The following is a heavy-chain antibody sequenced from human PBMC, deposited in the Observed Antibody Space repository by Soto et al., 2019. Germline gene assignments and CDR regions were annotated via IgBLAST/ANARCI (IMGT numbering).Heavy chain of an antibody. CDR3: AREGGESSDGLCYFDS. D-gene: IGHD3-16*01. CDR1: GGSTSSDNY. V-gene: IGHV4-30-4*01. CDR2: IYYSGNT. Sequence: SETLSLTYTVSGGSTSSDNYWSWIRQPPGKGLEWIGHIYYSGNTDYNPSLKSRLAISIDTSKNQFSLKLSSVTAADTAVYFCAREGGESSDGLCYFDSWGQGSLVTVSS. J-gene: IGHJ4*02.